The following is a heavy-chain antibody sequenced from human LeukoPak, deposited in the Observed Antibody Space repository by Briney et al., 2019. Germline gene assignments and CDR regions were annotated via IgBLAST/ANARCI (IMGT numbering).Heavy chain of an antibody. CDR3: ARDLTTTMVRGVILPFDY. V-gene: IGHV3-48*01. CDR1: GFTFSSYS. Sequence: GGSLRLSCAASGFTFSSYSMNWVRQAPGKGLEWVSYISSSSSTIYYADSVKGRFTISRDNAKSSLYLQMNSLRAEDTAVYYCARDLTTTMVRGVILPFDYWGQGTLVTVSS. J-gene: IGHJ4*02. CDR2: ISSSSSTI. D-gene: IGHD3-10*01.